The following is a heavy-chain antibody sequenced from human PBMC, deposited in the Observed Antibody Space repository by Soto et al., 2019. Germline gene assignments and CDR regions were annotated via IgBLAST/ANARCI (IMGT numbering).Heavy chain of an antibody. J-gene: IGHJ4*02. V-gene: IGHV1-69*02. CDR2: IIPILGIA. CDR1: GGTFSSYT. CDR3: ARAYDYDILTGYPYFDY. D-gene: IGHD3-9*01. Sequence: SVKVSCKASGGTFSSYTISWVRQAPGQGLEWMGRIIPILGIANYAQRFQGRVTITADKSTSTAYMELSSLRSEDTAVYYCARAYDYDILTGYPYFDYWGQGTLVTVS.